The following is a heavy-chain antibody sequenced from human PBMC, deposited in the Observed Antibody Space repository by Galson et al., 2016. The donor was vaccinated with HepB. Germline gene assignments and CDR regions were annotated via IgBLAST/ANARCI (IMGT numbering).Heavy chain of an antibody. V-gene: IGHV3-49*03. CDR1: GFNFGDYA. CDR2: IRSKTYGGTT. Sequence: SLRLSCATSGFNFGDYAMSWFRQAPGKGLGWVGFIRSKTYGGTTEYAASVKARFTISRDDSKSFAYLQMSSLNTGDTAVYYCARGTPDYRPYYFDYWGQGTLVTVSS. D-gene: IGHD4-11*01. CDR3: ARGTPDYRPYYFDY. J-gene: IGHJ4*02.